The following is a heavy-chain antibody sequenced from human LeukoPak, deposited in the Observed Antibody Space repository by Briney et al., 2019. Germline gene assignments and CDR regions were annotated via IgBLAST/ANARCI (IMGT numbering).Heavy chain of an antibody. CDR2: IYWDDDK. CDR3: AHRPDPRGAYYYGMDV. CDR1: GFSLSTSGVG. J-gene: IGHJ6*02. V-gene: IGHV2-5*02. Sequence: ESGPTLVKPTQTLTLTCTFSGFSLSTSGVGVGWIRQPPGKALEWLALIYWDDDKRYSPSLKSRLTTTKDTSKNQVVLTMTNMDPVDTATYYCAHRPDPRGAYYYGMDVWGQGTTVTVSS.